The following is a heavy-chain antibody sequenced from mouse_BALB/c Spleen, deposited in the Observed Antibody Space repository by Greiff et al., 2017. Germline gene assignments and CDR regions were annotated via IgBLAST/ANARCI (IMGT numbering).Heavy chain of an antibody. CDR2: ISYSGST. Sequence: EVKLMESGPGLVKPSQSLSLTCTVTGYSITSDYAWNWIRQFPGNKLEWMGYISYSGSTSYNPSLKSRISITRDTSKNQFFLQLNSVTTEDTATYYCARKYYGSSYGYAMDYWGQGTSVTVSS. J-gene: IGHJ4*01. CDR3: ARKYYGSSYGYAMDY. D-gene: IGHD1-1*01. V-gene: IGHV3-2*02. CDR1: GYSITSDYA.